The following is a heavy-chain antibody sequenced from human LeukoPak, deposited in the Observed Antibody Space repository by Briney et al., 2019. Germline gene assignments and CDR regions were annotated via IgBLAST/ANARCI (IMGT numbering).Heavy chain of an antibody. CDR1: GGSISSSSYY. V-gene: IGHV4-39*07. D-gene: IGHD2-15*01. CDR2: IYYSGST. CDR3: ARGGYWFKALYTDY. J-gene: IGHJ4*02. Sequence: SETLSLTCTVSGGSISSSSYYWGWIRQPPGKGLEWIGSIYYSGSTYYNPSLKSRVTISVDTSKNQFSLKLSSVTAADTAVYYCARGGYWFKALYTDYWGQGTLVTVSS.